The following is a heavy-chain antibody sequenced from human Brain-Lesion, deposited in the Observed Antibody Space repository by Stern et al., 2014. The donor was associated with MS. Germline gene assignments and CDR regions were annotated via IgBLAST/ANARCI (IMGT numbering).Heavy chain of an antibody. V-gene: IGHV4-59*01. J-gene: IGHJ4*02. Sequence: QLQLQESGPGLVKPSETLSLTCTVSYDSISSYYWTWLRQPPGKGLEWIGYINYRRNPNYNPALKSRVTISVDTSKNQFSLKLTSVTAADTAVYYCARAFYDYHDSTPGYWGQGTLVTVSS. CDR1: YDSISSYY. CDR3: ARAFYDYHDSTPGY. D-gene: IGHD3-22*01. CDR2: INYRRNP.